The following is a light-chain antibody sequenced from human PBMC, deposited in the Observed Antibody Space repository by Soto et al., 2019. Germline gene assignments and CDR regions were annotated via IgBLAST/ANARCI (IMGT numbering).Light chain of an antibody. CDR1: SSNIGTNT. J-gene: IGLJ1*01. CDR2: NDN. CDR3: SSYAGINNLGV. Sequence: QSVLTQPPSASGTPGQRVTISCSGSSSNIGTNTVNWYQQLPRTAPKLLISNDNQRPSGVPDRFSGSKSGTSASLAISGLQSEDEADYYCSSYAGINNLGVFGTGTKLTVL. V-gene: IGLV1-44*01.